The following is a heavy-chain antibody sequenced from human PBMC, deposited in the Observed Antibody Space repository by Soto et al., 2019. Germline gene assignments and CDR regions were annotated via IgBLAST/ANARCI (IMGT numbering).Heavy chain of an antibody. CDR2: IYYSGST. CDR3: ARADGDYDLDY. J-gene: IGHJ4*02. CDR1: GGPISSYY. D-gene: IGHD4-17*01. Sequence: PSETLSLTCTVSGGPISSYYWSWIRQPPGKGLEWIGYIYYSGSTNYNPSLKSRVTISVDTSKNQFSLKLSSVTAADTAVYYCARADGDYDLDYWGQGTLVTVSS. V-gene: IGHV4-59*01.